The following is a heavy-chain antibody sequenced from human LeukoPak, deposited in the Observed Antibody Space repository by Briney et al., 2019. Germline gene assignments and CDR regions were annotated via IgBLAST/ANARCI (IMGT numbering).Heavy chain of an antibody. J-gene: IGHJ4*02. CDR2: IKSKTDGGTT. Sequence: GSPRPLCSASGFTFRNPWMSLVRPAPGEGPEWVGRIKSKTDGGTTDYAAPVKGRFTISRDDSRNTLYLQMNSLKTEDTAVYYCTTEGVGATYFDYWGQGTLVTVSS. V-gene: IGHV3-15*01. CDR1: GFTFRNPW. D-gene: IGHD1-26*01. CDR3: TTEGVGATYFDY.